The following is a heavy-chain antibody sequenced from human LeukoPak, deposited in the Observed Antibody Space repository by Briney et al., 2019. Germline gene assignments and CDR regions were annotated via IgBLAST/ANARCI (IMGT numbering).Heavy chain of an antibody. J-gene: IGHJ4*02. V-gene: IGHV1-18*01. D-gene: IGHD1-26*01. CDR2: ISAYNGNT. Sequence: GASVKVSCKASGYTFSSYGISWVRQAPGQGLEWMAWISAYNGNTKYAQKPQGRVTMTTDTSTSTAYMELRSLRSDDTAVYYCARDESSGSYYFDYWGQGTLVTVSS. CDR3: ARDESSGSYYFDY. CDR1: GYTFSSYG.